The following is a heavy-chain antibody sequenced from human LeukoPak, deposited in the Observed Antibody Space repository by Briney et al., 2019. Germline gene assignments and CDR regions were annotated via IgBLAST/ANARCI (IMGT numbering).Heavy chain of an antibody. V-gene: IGHV3-30*18. CDR2: ISYDGSNK. CDR3: AKTPRKDYYYGMDV. CDR1: GFTFSSYG. J-gene: IGHJ6*01. Sequence: GRSLRLSCAASGFTFSSYGMHWVRQAPGKGLEWVAVISYDGSNKYYADSVKGRFTISRDNSKNTLYLQMNSLRAEDTAVYYCAKTPRKDYYYGMDVWGKGPRSPSPQ.